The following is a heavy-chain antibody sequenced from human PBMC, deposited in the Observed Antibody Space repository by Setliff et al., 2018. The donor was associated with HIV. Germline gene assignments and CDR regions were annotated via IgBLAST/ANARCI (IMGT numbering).Heavy chain of an antibody. CDR2: INAANGNT. V-gene: IGHV1-3*01. D-gene: IGHD6-19*01. J-gene: IGHJ3*02. CDR3: AADETTNGWLVQDAFDI. CDR1: GYTFTTYA. Sequence: ASVKVSCKASGYTFTTYAMHWVRQAPGQRLEWMGWINAANGNTRYSQKFQGRVTITRDVSTSTVYMELSSLRSEDTAVYYCAADETTNGWLVQDAFDIWGQGTMVTVSS.